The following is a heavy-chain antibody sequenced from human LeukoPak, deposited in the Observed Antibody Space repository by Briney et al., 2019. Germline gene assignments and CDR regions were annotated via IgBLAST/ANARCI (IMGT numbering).Heavy chain of an antibody. D-gene: IGHD4-17*01. J-gene: IGHJ3*02. CDR3: ARDGGRDGDPGFNPFDI. CDR1: GYTFISYA. V-gene: IGHV1-3*04. CDR2: INTANGNT. Sequence: ASVKVSCKASGYTFISYAIHWVRQAPGQRLEWMGWINTANGNTKYSQKFQGRVIITRDTSASTAYMELSSLRSEDTAVYYCARDGGRDGDPGFNPFDIWSQGTMVTVSS.